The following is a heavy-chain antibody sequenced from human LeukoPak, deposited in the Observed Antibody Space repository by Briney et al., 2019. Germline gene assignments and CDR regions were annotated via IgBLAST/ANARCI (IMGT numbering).Heavy chain of an antibody. CDR3: ARQRPTNYFDY. CDR2: IYYSGST. Sequence: PSETLSLTCTVSGGSISSYYWSWIRQPPGKGLEWIGSIYYSGSTFYNPSLKSRVTISVDTSKNQFSLKLSSVTAADTAVYYCARQRPTNYFDYWGQGTLVSVSS. D-gene: IGHD5-24*01. V-gene: IGHV4-39*01. J-gene: IGHJ4*02. CDR1: GGSISSYY.